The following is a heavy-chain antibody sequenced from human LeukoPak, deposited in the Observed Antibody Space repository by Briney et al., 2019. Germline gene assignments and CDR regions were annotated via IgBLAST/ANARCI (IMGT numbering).Heavy chain of an antibody. V-gene: IGHV3-11*01. D-gene: IGHD2/OR15-2a*01. Sequence: PGGSLRLSCAVSGFTFSDYYMSWIRQAPGKGLEWVSYISSSGSTIYYADSVKGRFTISRDNAKNSLYLQMNSLRAEDTAVYYCARGGVLWVSANLFDYWGQGTLVTVSS. J-gene: IGHJ4*02. CDR2: ISSSGSTI. CDR3: ARGGVLWVSANLFDY. CDR1: GFTFSDYY.